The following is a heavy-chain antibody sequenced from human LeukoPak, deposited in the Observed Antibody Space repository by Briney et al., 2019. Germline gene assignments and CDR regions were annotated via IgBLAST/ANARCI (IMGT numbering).Heavy chain of an antibody. Sequence: GGSLRLSCAASGFSFSSYAMSWARQAPGKGLEWVSAISGSGSNTYYADSAKGRFTISRDNTKNTLSLQMNSLRAEDTAIYYCARDVRILGLIDYWGQGTLVTVSS. J-gene: IGHJ4*02. V-gene: IGHV3-23*01. CDR1: GFSFSSYA. D-gene: IGHD1-26*01. CDR2: ISGSGSNT. CDR3: ARDVRILGLIDY.